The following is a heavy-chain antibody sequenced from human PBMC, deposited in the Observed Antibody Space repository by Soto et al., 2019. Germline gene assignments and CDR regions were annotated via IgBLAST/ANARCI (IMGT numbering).Heavy chain of an antibody. V-gene: IGHV3-33*01. D-gene: IGHD3-10*01. Sequence: QVQLVESGGGVVQPGTSLRLSCAASGFSFSSYGMHWVRQVPGKGLEWVAVIWHDGINKDYADSVKGRFTVSRDNSKSTLYLQMNSLRADDMAVYYCARDWGRDGPMDLWGPGTVVTVSS. CDR1: GFSFSSYG. CDR2: IWHDGINK. J-gene: IGHJ4*02. CDR3: ARDWGRDGPMDL.